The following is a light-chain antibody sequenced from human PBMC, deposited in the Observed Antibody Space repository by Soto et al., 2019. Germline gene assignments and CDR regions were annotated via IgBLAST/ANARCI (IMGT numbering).Light chain of an antibody. CDR3: AAWDDSLNAVV. J-gene: IGLJ2*01. CDR1: NSNIGRNT. Sequence: QAVVTQTPSASGTPGQRVTISCSGSNSNIGRNTVNWYQQLPGTAPKLLIYSDNQWPSGVPDRFSGSKSGTSASLAISGLQFEDEADYYCAAWDDSLNAVVFGGGTKVTVL. V-gene: IGLV1-44*01. CDR2: SDN.